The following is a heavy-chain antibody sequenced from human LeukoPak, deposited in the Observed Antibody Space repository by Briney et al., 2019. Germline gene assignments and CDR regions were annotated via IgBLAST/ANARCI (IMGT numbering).Heavy chain of an antibody. CDR2: IKSKTDGGTT. Sequence: PGGSLRLSCAVSGFTFSNAWMAWVRQAPGKGLEWVGRIKSKTDGGTTDYAAPVKGRFTISRDDSKDTLYLQMNSLKTEDTAVYYCARRDPSGYSYGDSFDYWGQGTLVTVSS. V-gene: IGHV3-15*01. D-gene: IGHD5-18*01. J-gene: IGHJ4*02. CDR1: GFTFSNAW. CDR3: ARRDPSGYSYGDSFDY.